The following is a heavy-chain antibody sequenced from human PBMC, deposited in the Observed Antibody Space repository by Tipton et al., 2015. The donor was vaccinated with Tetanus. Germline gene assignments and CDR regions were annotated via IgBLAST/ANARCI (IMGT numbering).Heavy chain of an antibody. CDR2: IYVTGAI. D-gene: IGHD3-22*01. J-gene: IGHJ3*02. Sequence: TLSLTCSVSGGSISNYYWNWIRQPAGKGLEWIGRIYVTGAINYSPALQSRVTMSVDTAKNQFSRRLGSVTAADAAMYYCAREDVYYHDGSGFYAFDIWGRGTMVAVSS. V-gene: IGHV4-4*07. CDR1: GGSISNYY. CDR3: AREDVYYHDGSGFYAFDI.